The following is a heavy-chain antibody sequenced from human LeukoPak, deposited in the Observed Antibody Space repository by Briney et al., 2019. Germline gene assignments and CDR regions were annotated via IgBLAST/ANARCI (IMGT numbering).Heavy chain of an antibody. D-gene: IGHD3-22*01. Sequence: ASVKVSCKATSRISWVRQAHGQGLEWMGWIGTYGGDTYYAQKFQGRITVTTDTSTSTVYMELRNLRSDDTAVYYCARDLWNFYDDSGYNRDFDSWGQGTLVTVSS. J-gene: IGHJ5*01. CDR2: IGTYGGDT. CDR1: TSR. V-gene: IGHV1-18*01. CDR3: ARDLWNFYDDSGYNRDFDS.